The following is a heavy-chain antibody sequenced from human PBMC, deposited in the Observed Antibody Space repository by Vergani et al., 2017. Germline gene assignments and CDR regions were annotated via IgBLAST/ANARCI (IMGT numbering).Heavy chain of an antibody. CDR1: GYTFTGYY. V-gene: IGHV1-2*02. J-gene: IGHJ5*02. D-gene: IGHD3/OR15-3a*01. Sequence: QVQLVQSGAEVKKPGASVKVSCKASGYTFTGYYMHWVRQAPGQGLEWMGWINPNSGGSNYVQKFQGRVTMTRDTSISTAYMGLSRLKSDDTAVYYWARSGTELGWLAGINNWFDPWGQGTRVTVSS. CDR3: ARSGTELGWLAGINNWFDP. CDR2: INPNSGGS.